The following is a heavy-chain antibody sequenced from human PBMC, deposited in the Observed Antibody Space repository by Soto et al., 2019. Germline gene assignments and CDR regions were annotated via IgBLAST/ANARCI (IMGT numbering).Heavy chain of an antibody. J-gene: IGHJ6*02. D-gene: IGHD3-10*01. CDR2: MSSSGNTI. CDR1: GITFSDCY. CDR3: ERVRFGLWGYAMDV. V-gene: IGHV3-11*01. Sequence: QVHLVESGGGLVKPGGSLRLSCAASGITFSDCYMNWIRQAPGKGLEWVSYMSSSGNTISYAGSVRGRFTVYRDNAKNSLYLQMNSLRAEDTAIYYWERVRFGLWGYAMDVWGQGTTVTVSS.